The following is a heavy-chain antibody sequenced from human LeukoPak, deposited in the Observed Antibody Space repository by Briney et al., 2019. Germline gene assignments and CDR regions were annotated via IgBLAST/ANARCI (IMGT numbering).Heavy chain of an antibody. CDR1: GYTFTSYY. Sequence: ASVKVSCKASGYTFTSYYMHWVRQAPGQGLEWMGGFDPGSGEIIYEQKFQDRVTMTEDTSTDTAYMELSSLRSEDTALYYCATGTHYDLLPFWGQGTLVTVSS. J-gene: IGHJ4*02. CDR2: FDPGSGEI. D-gene: IGHD3-9*01. CDR3: ATGTHYDLLPF. V-gene: IGHV1-24*01.